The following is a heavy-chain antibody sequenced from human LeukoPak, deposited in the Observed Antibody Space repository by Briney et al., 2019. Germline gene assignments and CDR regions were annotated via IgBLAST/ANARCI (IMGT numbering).Heavy chain of an antibody. V-gene: IGHV3-48*03. J-gene: IGHJ4*02. Sequence: GGSLRLSCAASGFTFSSYEMNWVRQAPGKGLEWVSYISSSGSTIYYADSVKGRFTISRDNAKNSLYLQMNSLRAGDTAVYYCASHYYDSSGYYYGVDYWGQGTLVTVSS. CDR1: GFTFSSYE. CDR2: ISSSGSTI. CDR3: ASHYYDSSGYYYGVDY. D-gene: IGHD3-22*01.